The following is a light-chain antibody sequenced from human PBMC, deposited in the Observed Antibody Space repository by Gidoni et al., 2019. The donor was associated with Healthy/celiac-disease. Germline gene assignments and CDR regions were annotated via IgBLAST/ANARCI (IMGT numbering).Light chain of an antibody. Sequence: EIVLTQSPATLSLSPGERATLACRASQSVSSYLAWYQQKPGQAPRLLIYDASNRATGIPARVSGSGCGTDFTLTISSLEPEDFAVYYCQRRSNWPPLTFGGGTKVEIK. CDR1: QSVSSY. J-gene: IGKJ4*01. V-gene: IGKV3-11*01. CDR3: QRRSNWPPLT. CDR2: DAS.